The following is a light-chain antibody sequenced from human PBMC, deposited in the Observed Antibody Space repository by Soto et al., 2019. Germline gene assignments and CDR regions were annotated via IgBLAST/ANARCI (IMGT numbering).Light chain of an antibody. V-gene: IGLV2-14*01. CDR2: EVS. J-gene: IGLJ1*01. CDR1: SSDVGAYNY. CDR3: FSFTTDWTHV. Sequence: QSVLTQPASVSGSPGQSITISCTGTSSDVGAYNYVSWFQQHPGKAPTLIISEVSNRPSGVSNRFSGSKSGNAASLTISGLQAEDKADYFCFSFTTDWTHVFGTGPKVTVL.